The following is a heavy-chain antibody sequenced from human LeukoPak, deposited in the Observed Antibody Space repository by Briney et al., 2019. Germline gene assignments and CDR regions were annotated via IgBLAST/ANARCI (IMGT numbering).Heavy chain of an antibody. CDR1: GFTFSDYY. CDR2: ISSSGSTI. Sequence: GGSLRLSCAASGFTFSDYYMTWIRQAPGKGLEWVSYISSSGSTIYYADSVKGRFTISRDNAKTSKNSLFLQMNSLRAEDTALYYCARGRFYGSGSYSYFDYWGQGTLVTVSS. V-gene: IGHV3-11*01. CDR3: ARGRFYGSGSYSYFDY. J-gene: IGHJ4*02. D-gene: IGHD3-10*01.